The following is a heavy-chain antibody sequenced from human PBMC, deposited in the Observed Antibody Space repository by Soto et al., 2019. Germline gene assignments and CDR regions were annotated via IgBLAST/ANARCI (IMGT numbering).Heavy chain of an antibody. Sequence: EVQLVESGGGLVQPGGSLRLSCAASGFTFSSYWMHWVRQAPGKGLVWVSRINSDGSSTSYADSVKGRFTISRDNAKNTLYLQMNSVRAEDTAVYYCARVWLGIYGLDYWGQGTLVTVSS. V-gene: IGHV3-74*01. D-gene: IGHD6-19*01. J-gene: IGHJ4*02. CDR3: ARVWLGIYGLDY. CDR1: GFTFSSYW. CDR2: INSDGSST.